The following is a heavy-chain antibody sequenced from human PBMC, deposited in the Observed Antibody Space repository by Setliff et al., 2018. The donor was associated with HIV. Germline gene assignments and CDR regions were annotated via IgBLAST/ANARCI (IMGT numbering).Heavy chain of an antibody. CDR3: ARRERYYDILTGRVSDGFDI. Sequence: SETLSLTCTVSGGSISSGSYFWSWIRQPAGKGLEWIGHIYTSGSTNYNPSLKSRVTTSVDTSKNHFSLRLSSVTAADTAVYYCARRERYYDILTGRVSDGFDIWGQGTMVTVS. V-gene: IGHV4-61*09. J-gene: IGHJ3*02. CDR1: GGSISSGSYF. D-gene: IGHD3-9*01. CDR2: IYTSGST.